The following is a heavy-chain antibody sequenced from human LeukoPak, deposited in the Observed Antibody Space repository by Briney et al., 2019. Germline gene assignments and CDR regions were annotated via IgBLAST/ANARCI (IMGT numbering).Heavy chain of an antibody. Sequence: GGSLRLSCAASGFWFGNYTMNWVRQAPGKGLEWISYTSSSSSAMFYADSVRGRFTISRDNAKNSLDLQINSLGVEDTAVYYCARGPPGVYAFDIWGQGTVVTVSS. CDR1: GFWFGNYT. V-gene: IGHV3-48*04. CDR3: ARGPPGVYAFDI. CDR2: TSSSSSAM. D-gene: IGHD3-16*01. J-gene: IGHJ3*02.